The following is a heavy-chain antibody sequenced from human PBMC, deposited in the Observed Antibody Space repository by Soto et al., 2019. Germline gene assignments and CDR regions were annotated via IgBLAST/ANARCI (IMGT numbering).Heavy chain of an antibody. D-gene: IGHD1-26*01. J-gene: IGHJ3*02. CDR2: INPKGGST. CDR3: ASEAPYSGSYSAFDI. V-gene: IGHV1-46*01. Sequence: ASVKVSCKASGYSFTGYSMHWVRQAPGQGLEWMGWINPKGGSTNYAQKFQGRVTMTRDTSTSTVYMELSSLRSEDTAVYYCASEAPYSGSYSAFDIWGQGTMVTVSS. CDR1: GYSFTGYS.